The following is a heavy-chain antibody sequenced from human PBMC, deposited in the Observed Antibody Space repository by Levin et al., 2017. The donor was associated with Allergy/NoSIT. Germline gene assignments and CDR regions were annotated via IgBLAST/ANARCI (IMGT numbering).Heavy chain of an antibody. V-gene: IGHV3-11*05. CDR1: GFTFSDYY. Sequence: GESLKISCAASGFTFSDYYMSWIRQAPGKGLEWVSYISSSSSYTNYADSVKGRFTISRDNAKNSLYLQMNSLRAEDTAVYYCARELPDTMVRGVIDYFDYWGQGTLVTVSS. CDR3: ARELPDTMVRGVIDYFDY. J-gene: IGHJ4*02. CDR2: ISSSSSYT. D-gene: IGHD3-10*01.